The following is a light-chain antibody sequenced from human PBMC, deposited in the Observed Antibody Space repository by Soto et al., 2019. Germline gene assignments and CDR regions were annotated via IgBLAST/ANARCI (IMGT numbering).Light chain of an antibody. CDR1: QSVRSSF. V-gene: IGKV3-20*01. CDR3: QQYENSVMYT. J-gene: IGKJ2*01. Sequence: PGERATLSCRASQSVRSSFFAWYQQKPGQAPRLLIYDVSVRATGIPDRFSGSGSGTDFTLTINRLETEDFAVYYCQQYENSVMYTFGQGTKLEIK. CDR2: DVS.